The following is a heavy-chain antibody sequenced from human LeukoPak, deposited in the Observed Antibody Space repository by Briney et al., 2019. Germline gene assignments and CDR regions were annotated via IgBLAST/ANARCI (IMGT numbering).Heavy chain of an antibody. CDR1: RFTFSSYW. CDR2: IKQDGSEK. CDR3: ARGPYDY. Sequence: GGSLRLSCAASRFTFSSYWMSWVRQAPGKGLGWVANIKQDGSEKYYVDSVKGRFTISRDNAKNSLYLQMNSLRAEDTAVYYCARGPYDYWGQGTLVTVSS. J-gene: IGHJ4*02. V-gene: IGHV3-7*01.